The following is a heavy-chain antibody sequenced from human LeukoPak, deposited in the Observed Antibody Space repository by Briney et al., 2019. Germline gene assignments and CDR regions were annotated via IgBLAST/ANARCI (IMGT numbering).Heavy chain of an antibody. D-gene: IGHD3-9*01. CDR3: AKEYDILTGYYAFDI. CDR1: GFTFSSYG. CDR2: ISYDGSNK. J-gene: IGHJ3*02. V-gene: IGHV3-30*18. Sequence: LPGGSLRLSCAASGFTFSSYGMHWVRQAPGKGLEWVAVISYDGSNKYYVDSVKGRFTISRDNSKNTLYLQMNSLRAEDTAVYYCAKEYDILTGYYAFDIWGQGTMVTVSS.